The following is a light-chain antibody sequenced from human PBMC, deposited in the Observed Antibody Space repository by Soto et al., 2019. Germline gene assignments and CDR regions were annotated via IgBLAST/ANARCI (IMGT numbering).Light chain of an antibody. CDR3: QQSDSTPLT. CDR2: TSS. V-gene: IGKV1-39*01. CDR1: QSISSY. Sequence: DIPMTQSPSSLSASVGDTVTITCRASQSISSYLNWYQQKPGKAPNLLIFTSSNLQSGVPSRFSGSGSGTDFTLTISSLQPEDFATYYCQQSDSTPLTFGGGTKVEIK. J-gene: IGKJ4*01.